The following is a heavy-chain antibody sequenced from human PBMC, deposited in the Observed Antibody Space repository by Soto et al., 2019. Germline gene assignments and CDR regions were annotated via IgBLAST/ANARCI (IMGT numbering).Heavy chain of an antibody. V-gene: IGHV3-7*05. CDR3: ARDSPYSSSWYYFDY. J-gene: IGHJ4*02. CDR1: GFTFSSYW. CDR2: IKQDGSEK. Sequence: GSLRLSCAASGFTFSSYWLSWVRQAPGKGLEWVANIKQDGSEKYYVDSVKGRFTISRDNAKNSLYLQMNSLRAEDTAVYYCARDSPYSSSWYYFDYWGQGTLVTVSS. D-gene: IGHD6-13*01.